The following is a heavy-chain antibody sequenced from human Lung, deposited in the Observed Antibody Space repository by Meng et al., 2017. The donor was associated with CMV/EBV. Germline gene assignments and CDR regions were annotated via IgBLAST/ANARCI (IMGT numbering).Heavy chain of an antibody. J-gene: IGHJ5*02. Sequence: GESLKISCAASGFTFSSYWMSWVRQAPGKGLEWVANIKQDGSEKYYVDSVKGRFTISRDNAKNSLYLQMNSLRAEDTAVYYCAREDSGSFTRYNWFDPWGHGTLVTVSS. CDR2: IKQDGSEK. V-gene: IGHV3-7*01. CDR1: GFTFSSYW. D-gene: IGHD1-26*01. CDR3: AREDSGSFTRYNWFDP.